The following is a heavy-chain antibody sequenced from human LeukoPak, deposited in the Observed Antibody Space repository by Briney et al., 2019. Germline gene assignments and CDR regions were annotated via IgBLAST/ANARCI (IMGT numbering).Heavy chain of an antibody. D-gene: IGHD3-22*01. CDR3: AKDGGNYYDTGGSYLMRSYMDV. V-gene: IGHV3-11*04. CDR2: ISSSGSTI. CDR1: GFTFSDYY. Sequence: PGGSLRLSCAASGFTFSDYYMSWIRQAPGKGLEWVSYISSSGSTIYYADSVKGRFTISRDNSKNTLYLQMNSLGAEDTAVYYCAKDGGNYYDTGGSYLMRSYMDVWGKGTTVTVSS. J-gene: IGHJ6*03.